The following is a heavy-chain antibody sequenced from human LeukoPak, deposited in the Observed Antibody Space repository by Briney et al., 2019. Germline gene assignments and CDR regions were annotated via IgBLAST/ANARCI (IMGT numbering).Heavy chain of an antibody. Sequence: SQTLSLTCAVSGGSISSGAYSWSWIRQPPRKGLEWIGSIYYSGSTYYNPSLKSRVTISVDTSKNQFSLKLSSVTAADTAVYYCARSITIFGVVPNGFDYWGQGTLVTVSS. V-gene: IGHV4-30-2*03. J-gene: IGHJ4*02. CDR2: IYYSGST. CDR3: ARSITIFGVVPNGFDY. CDR1: GGSISSGAYS. D-gene: IGHD3-3*01.